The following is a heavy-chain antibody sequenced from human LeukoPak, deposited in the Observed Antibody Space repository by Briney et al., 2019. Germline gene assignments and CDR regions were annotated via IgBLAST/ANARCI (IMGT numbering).Heavy chain of an antibody. V-gene: IGHV3-30*02. CDR1: GFTFSSYG. CDR2: IRYDGSNK. J-gene: IGHJ4*02. D-gene: IGHD3-10*01. Sequence: GGSLRLSCAASGFTFSSYGMHWVRQAPGKGLEWVAFIRYDGSNKYYADSVKGRFTISRDNSKNTLYPQMNSLRAEDTAVYYCASLWFGELFGFDYWGQGTLVTVSS. CDR3: ASLWFGELFGFDY.